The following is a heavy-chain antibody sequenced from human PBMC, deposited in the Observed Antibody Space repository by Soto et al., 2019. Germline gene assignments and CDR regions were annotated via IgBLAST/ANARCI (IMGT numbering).Heavy chain of an antibody. J-gene: IGHJ4*02. CDR1: GGSISSYY. D-gene: IGHD3-10*01. CDR2: IYYSGST. V-gene: IGHV4-59*01. Sequence: SETLSLTCTASGGSISSYYWSWIRQPPGKGLEWIGYIYYSGSTNYNPSLKSRVTISVDTSKNQFSLKLSSVTAADTAVYYCASGSGWHYYFDYWGQGTLVTVSS. CDR3: ASGSGWHYYFDY.